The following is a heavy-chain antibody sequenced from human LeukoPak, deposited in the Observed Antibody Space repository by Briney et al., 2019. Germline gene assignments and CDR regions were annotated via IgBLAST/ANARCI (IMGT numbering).Heavy chain of an antibody. CDR2: INPSGGST. V-gene: IGHV1-46*01. J-gene: IGHJ5*02. CDR3: ARDGGSYSFWFDP. D-gene: IGHD2-15*01. CDR1: GYTFTSYY. Sequence: ASVKVSCKASGYTFTSYYMHWVRQAPGQGLEWMGIINPSGGSTSYARKFQGRVTMTRDTSTSTVYMELSRLRSDDTAVYYCARDGGSYSFWFDPWGQGTLVTVSS.